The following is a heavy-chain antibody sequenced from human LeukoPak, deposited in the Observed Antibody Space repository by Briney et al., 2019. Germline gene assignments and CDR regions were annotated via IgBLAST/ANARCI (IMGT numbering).Heavy chain of an antibody. J-gene: IGHJ4*02. CDR3: TKDRRGPAAGTWYFDS. V-gene: IGHV3-23*01. D-gene: IGHD6-13*01. CDR2: ITAIDGRT. Sequence: AGGSLRLPCVASGFTFSSTTMGWVRQAPGGGLEWVSSITAIDGRTYYADSVRGRFTISRDNSKNTVYLQLNSLRAGDTAIYYCTKDRRGPAAGTWYFDSWGQGTLVTVSS. CDR1: GFTFSSTT.